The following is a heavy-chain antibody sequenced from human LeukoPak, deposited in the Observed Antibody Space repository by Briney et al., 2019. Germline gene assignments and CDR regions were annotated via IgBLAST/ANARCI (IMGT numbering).Heavy chain of an antibody. V-gene: IGHV3-23*01. Sequence: GGPLRLSCAASGVTFSNYAVTRGPQAPGKGLEWSSLISAGGGSTYYPDSVKGRFTISRDNSKNTLFLQMSSLRAEDTAVYYCAKTFYYDSSGYYKPFDYWGQGTLVTVSS. J-gene: IGHJ4*02. D-gene: IGHD3-22*01. CDR3: AKTFYYDSSGYYKPFDY. CDR2: ISAGGGST. CDR1: GVTFSNYA.